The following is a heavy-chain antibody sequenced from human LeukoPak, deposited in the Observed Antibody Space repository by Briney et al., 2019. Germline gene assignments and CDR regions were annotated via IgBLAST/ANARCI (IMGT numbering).Heavy chain of an antibody. CDR3: ARDSAYGSGSYDY. J-gene: IGHJ4*02. Sequence: PGGSLRLSCAASGFTVSSNYMSWVRQAPGKGMEWVSVIYSGGSTYYADSVKGRFTISRDNSKNTLYLQMNSLSAEDTAVYYCARDSAYGSGSYDYWGQGTLVTVSS. D-gene: IGHD3-10*01. CDR1: GFTVSSNY. CDR2: IYSGGST. V-gene: IGHV3-53*01.